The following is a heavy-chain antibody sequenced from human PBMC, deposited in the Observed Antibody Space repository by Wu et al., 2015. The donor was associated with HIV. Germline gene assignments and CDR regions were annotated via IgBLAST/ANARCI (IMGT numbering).Heavy chain of an antibody. Sequence: QVQLQESGPGLVKPSETLSLTCTVSGGSISSYYWSWIRQPPGKGLEWIGYIYYSGSTNYNPSLKSRVTISVDTSKNQFSLKLSSVTAADTAVYYCARQLYYYGSGSLDYWGQGTLVTVSS. D-gene: IGHD3-10*01. CDR3: ARQLYYYGSGSLDY. CDR2: IYYSGST. CDR1: GGSISSYY. J-gene: IGHJ4*02. V-gene: IGHV4-59*08.